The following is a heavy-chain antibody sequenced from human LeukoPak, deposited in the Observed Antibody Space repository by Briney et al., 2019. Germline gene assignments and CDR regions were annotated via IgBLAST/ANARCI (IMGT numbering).Heavy chain of an antibody. CDR1: GFTFSDYY. CDR2: ISSCGSTI. V-gene: IGHV3-11*01. J-gene: IGHJ6*02. CDR3: ARRWLQQGYYYGMDV. D-gene: IGHD5-18*01. Sequence: GGSLRLSCAASGFTFSDYYMSWIRQAPGKGLEWVSYISSCGSTIYYADSVKGRFTISRDNAKNSLYLQMNSLRAEDTAVYYCARRWLQQGYYYGMDVWGQGTTVTVSS.